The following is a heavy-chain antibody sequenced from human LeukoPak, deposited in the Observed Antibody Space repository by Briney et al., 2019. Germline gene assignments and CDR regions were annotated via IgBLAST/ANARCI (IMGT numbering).Heavy chain of an antibody. CDR3: ARDLTYYDILTGYDAFDI. J-gene: IGHJ3*02. V-gene: IGHV3-53*01. D-gene: IGHD3-9*01. CDR1: GFTVSSNY. Sequence: GGSLRLSCAVSGFTVSSNYMSWVRQAPGKGLEWVSVIYSDGSAYYADSVKGRFTISRDDSKNTLYLQMNSLRAEDTAVYYCARDLTYYDILTGYDAFDIWGQGTMVTVSS. CDR2: IYSDGSA.